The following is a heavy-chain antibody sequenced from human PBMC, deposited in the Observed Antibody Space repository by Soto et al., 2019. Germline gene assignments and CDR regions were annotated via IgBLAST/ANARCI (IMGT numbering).Heavy chain of an antibody. V-gene: IGHV3-7*03. Sequence: EVQLMGSGGGLVQPGGALRLSYVASGFPFRTYWMNWVRQAPGMGLEWVANINPDGSVGTYVGSLKVRFTTSRDNAKNTLYRQLNSLRADDTAVYFFAGWGGHDYNYGGQGILGTVTS. J-gene: IGHJ4*02. CDR2: INPDGSVG. CDR3: AGWGGHDYNY. D-gene: IGHD3-16*01. CDR1: GFPFRTYW.